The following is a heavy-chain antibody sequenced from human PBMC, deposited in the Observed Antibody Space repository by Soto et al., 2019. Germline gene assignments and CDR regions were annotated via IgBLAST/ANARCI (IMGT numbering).Heavy chain of an antibody. CDR1: GGSISSGGYS. CDR3: ARAGYSSSWYGWFDP. CDR2: IYHSGST. D-gene: IGHD6-13*01. V-gene: IGHV4-30-2*01. J-gene: IGHJ5*02. Sequence: QLQLQESGSGLVKPSQTLSLTCAVSGGSISSGGYSWSWIRQPPGKGLEWIGYIYHSGSTYYNPSLKSRVTISVDRSKNQFSLKLSSVTAADTAVYYCARAGYSSSWYGWFDPWGQGTLVTVSS.